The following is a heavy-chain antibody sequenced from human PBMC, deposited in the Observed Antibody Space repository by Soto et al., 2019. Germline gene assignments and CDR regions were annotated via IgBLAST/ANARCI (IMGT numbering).Heavy chain of an antibody. Sequence: EVQLVESGGGLVQPGGSLRLSCAASGFTLSSYSMTWVRQAPGKGPEWLSYISRSSSTINYADSVKGRFTISRDNAKNSVYLELNSLRDEDTAVYYCARDPPNFYYYGMDGWGQGATVTVSS. CDR1: GFTLSSYS. CDR3: ARDPPNFYYYGMDG. J-gene: IGHJ6*02. CDR2: ISRSSSTI. V-gene: IGHV3-48*02.